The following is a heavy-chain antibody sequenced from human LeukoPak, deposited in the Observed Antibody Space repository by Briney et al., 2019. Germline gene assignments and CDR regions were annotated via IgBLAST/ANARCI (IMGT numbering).Heavy chain of an antibody. J-gene: IGHJ6*02. CDR3: ARAGDYYDSRVGYYYYDMDV. CDR2: INSDGSST. V-gene: IGHV3-74*01. D-gene: IGHD3-22*01. Sequence: PGGSLRHSCAASGFTLSSYWMHWVRQAPGKGLVWVSRINSDGSSTSYADSVKGRFTISRDNAKNTLYLQMNSLRAEDTAVYYCARAGDYYDSRVGYYYYDMDVWGQGTTVTVSS. CDR1: GFTLSSYW.